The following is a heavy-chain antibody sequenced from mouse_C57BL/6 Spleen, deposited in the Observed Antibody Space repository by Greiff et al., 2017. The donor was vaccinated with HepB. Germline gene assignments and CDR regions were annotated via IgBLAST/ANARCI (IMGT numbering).Heavy chain of an antibody. CDR1: GYTFTSYW. CDR3: ARGAVTVVDAMDY. D-gene: IGHD1-1*01. J-gene: IGHJ4*01. Sequence: QVQLQQPGAELVKPGASVKMSCKASGYTFTSYWITWVKQRPGQGLEWIGDIYPGSGSTNYNEKFKSKATLTVDTSSSTAYMQLSSLTSEDSAVYYCARGAVTVVDAMDYWGQGTSVTVSS. CDR2: IYPGSGST. V-gene: IGHV1-55*01.